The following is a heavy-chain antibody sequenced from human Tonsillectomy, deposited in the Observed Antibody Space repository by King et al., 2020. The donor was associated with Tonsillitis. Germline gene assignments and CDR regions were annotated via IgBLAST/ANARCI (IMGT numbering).Heavy chain of an antibody. Sequence: VQLQESGPGLVKPSETLSLTCTVSGGSISSYYWNWIRQPPGKGLEWIGFIHYSGSTNYNPSLKSRVTISVDTSKNQFSLKLSSVTAADTAVYYCARTGGLYWYFDLWGRGTLVTVSS. J-gene: IGHJ2*01. CDR3: ARTGGLYWYFDL. CDR1: GGSISSYY. D-gene: IGHD1-14*01. V-gene: IGHV4-59*01. CDR2: IHYSGST.